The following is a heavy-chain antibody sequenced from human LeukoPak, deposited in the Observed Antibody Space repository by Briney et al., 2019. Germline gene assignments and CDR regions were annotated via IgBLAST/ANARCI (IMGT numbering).Heavy chain of an antibody. CDR1: GWSFNDYY. J-gene: IGHJ4*02. V-gene: IGHV4-34*01. CDR3: ARGYSYGYGDFDY. CDR2: INHSGST. Sequence: SETLSLTCAVYGWSFNDYYWNWIRQPPGKGLEWIGEINHSGSTNYNPSLKSRVTISVDTSKNQFSLKLSSVTAADTAVYYCARGYSYGYGDFDYWGQGTLVTVSS. D-gene: IGHD5-18*01.